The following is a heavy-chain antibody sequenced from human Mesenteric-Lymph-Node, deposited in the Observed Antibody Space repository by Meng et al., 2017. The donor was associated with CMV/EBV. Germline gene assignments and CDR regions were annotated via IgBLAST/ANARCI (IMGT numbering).Heavy chain of an antibody. CDR3: AKGGYCSSTSCYEY. CDR2: VSGTGGYT. Sequence: SGFTLSNYAMNWVRQAPGKGLEWVSSVSGTGGYTYYADSVKGRFTISRDNSRNTLYLQMSTLRADDTAVYYCAKGGYCSSTSCYEYWGQGTLVTVS. J-gene: IGHJ4*02. D-gene: IGHD2-2*01. CDR1: GFTLSNYA. V-gene: IGHV3-23*01.